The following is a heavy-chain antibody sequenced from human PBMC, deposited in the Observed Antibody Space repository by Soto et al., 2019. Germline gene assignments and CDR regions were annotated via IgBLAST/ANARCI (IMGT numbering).Heavy chain of an antibody. J-gene: IGHJ3*02. CDR1: GGSISSYY. Sequence: SETLSLTCTVSGGSISSYYWSWIRQPPGKGLEWIGYIYYSGSTNYNPSLKSRVTISVDTSKNQFSLKLSSVTAADTVVYYCASEGGRPTNDAFDIWGQGTMVTVSS. CDR2: IYYSGST. CDR3: ASEGGRPTNDAFDI. D-gene: IGHD2-15*01. V-gene: IGHV4-59*01.